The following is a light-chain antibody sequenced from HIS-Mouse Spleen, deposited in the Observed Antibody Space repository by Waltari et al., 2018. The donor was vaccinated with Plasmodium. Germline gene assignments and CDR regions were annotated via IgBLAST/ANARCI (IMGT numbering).Light chain of an antibody. J-gene: IGLJ2*01. V-gene: IGLV2-8*01. CDR2: EVS. Sequence: QSALTPPPSASGSPGPSVTISRTGPSSDVGGYNYVSWYQQHPGKAPKLMIYEVSKRPSGVPDRFSGSKSGNTASLTVSGLQTEDEADYYCSSYAGSNNLVFGGGTKLTVL. CDR3: SSYAGSNNLV. CDR1: SSDVGGYNY.